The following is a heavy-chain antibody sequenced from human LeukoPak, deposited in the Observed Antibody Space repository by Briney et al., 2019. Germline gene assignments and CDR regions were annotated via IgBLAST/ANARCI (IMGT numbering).Heavy chain of an antibody. CDR2: IWYDGSNK. Sequence: QPGGSLRLSCAASGFTFSSYGMHWVRQAPGKGLEWVAVIWYDGSNKYYADSVKGRFTISRDNSKNTLYLQMNSLRAEDTAVYYCAKDSESSGSYFLDAFDIWGQGTMVTVSS. V-gene: IGHV3-33*06. CDR3: AKDSESSGSYFLDAFDI. J-gene: IGHJ3*02. CDR1: GFTFSSYG. D-gene: IGHD1-26*01.